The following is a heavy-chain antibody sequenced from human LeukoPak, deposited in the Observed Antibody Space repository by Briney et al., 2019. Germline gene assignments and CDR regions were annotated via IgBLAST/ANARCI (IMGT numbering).Heavy chain of an antibody. J-gene: IGHJ4*02. CDR1: GGSISSSNDY. D-gene: IGHD3-16*01. CDR2: VYSSGSS. Sequence: SETLSLTCTVSGGSISSSNDYWGWIRRAPGKGLEWIGSVYSSGSSLYNLSLRSRVTVSLDTSKNQFSLTLSSVTAADTAVYYCARSPIRLGEFSSPFDYWGQGTLVTVSS. V-gene: IGHV4-39*07. CDR3: ARSPIRLGEFSSPFDY.